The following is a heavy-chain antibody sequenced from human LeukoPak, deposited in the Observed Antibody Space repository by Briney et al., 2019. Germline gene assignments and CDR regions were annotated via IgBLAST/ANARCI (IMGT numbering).Heavy chain of an antibody. Sequence: PGGSLRLSCAASGFTFSSYSMNWVRQAPGKGLEWVSSISSSSSYIYYADSVKGRFTISRDNAKNSLYLQMNSLGAEDTAVYYCARDKSPRAYYGSGNGDYWGQGTLVTVSS. V-gene: IGHV3-21*01. D-gene: IGHD3-10*01. CDR2: ISSSSSYI. CDR3: ARDKSPRAYYGSGNGDY. CDR1: GFTFSSYS. J-gene: IGHJ4*02.